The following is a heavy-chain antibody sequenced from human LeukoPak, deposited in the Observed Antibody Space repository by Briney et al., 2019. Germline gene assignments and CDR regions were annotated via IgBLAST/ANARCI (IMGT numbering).Heavy chain of an antibody. J-gene: IGHJ4*02. D-gene: IGHD6-19*01. V-gene: IGHV3-9*01. Sequence: GGSLRLSCAASGFTFDDHGMHWVRQAPGKGLEGVSGISWNSVTIGYADSGRGRFTISRDNAKNSVYLHMNSLRAEDTAFYYCAKDMVKAVAGPYYFDDWGQGTLVTVSS. CDR2: ISWNSVTI. CDR3: AKDMVKAVAGPYYFDD. CDR1: GFTFDDHG.